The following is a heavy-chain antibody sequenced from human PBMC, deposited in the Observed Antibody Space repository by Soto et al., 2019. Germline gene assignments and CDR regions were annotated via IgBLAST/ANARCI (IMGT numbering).Heavy chain of an antibody. J-gene: IGHJ4*02. CDR1: GYSFSSYG. CDR2: INTYNVNR. CDR3: ARERLRGYDSSGFYS. D-gene: IGHD3-22*01. Sequence: QVQLVQSGAELRKPGASVKVSCKASGYSFSSYGINWVRQAPGQGLEWMGWINTYNVNRNYAQKFEDRVTMTTATSTNTAYMELRSLKSDDTAVYDCARERLRGYDSSGFYSWGQGTLVTVSS. V-gene: IGHV1-18*01.